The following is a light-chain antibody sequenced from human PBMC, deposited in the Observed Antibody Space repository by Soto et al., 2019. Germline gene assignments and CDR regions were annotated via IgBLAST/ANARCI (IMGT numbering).Light chain of an antibody. CDR3: QQYNSYPWT. CDR1: QSISSW. Sequence: IQMTQYTSTLSSSLWYRGTITFRASQSISSWLAWYQQKPGKAPKLLIYKASSLESGVPSRFSGSGSGTEFTLTISSLQPDDFATYYCQQYNSYPWTFGQGTRWIS. V-gene: IGKV1-5*03. J-gene: IGKJ1*01. CDR2: KAS.